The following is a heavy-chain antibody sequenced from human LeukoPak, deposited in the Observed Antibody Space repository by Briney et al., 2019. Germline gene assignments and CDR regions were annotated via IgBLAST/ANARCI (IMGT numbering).Heavy chain of an antibody. CDR1: GGSFSVYY. J-gene: IGHJ4*02. V-gene: IGHV4-34*01. CDR3: ARGEYYDFWSGSLPDY. CDR2: INHSGST. Sequence: SETLSLTCAVYGGSFSVYYWSWIRQPPGKGLEWIGEINHSGSTNYNTSLKSRVTISVDTSKNQFSLKLSSVTAADTAVYYGARGEYYDFWSGSLPDYWGPGALVTVAS. D-gene: IGHD3-3*01.